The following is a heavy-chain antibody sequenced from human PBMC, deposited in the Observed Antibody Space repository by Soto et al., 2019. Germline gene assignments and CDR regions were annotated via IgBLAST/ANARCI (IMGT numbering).Heavy chain of an antibody. CDR3: ARTGSSSWYWFDP. V-gene: IGHV1-3*01. J-gene: IGHJ5*02. Sequence: QVQLVQSGAEVKKPGASVKVSCKASGYTFTSYAMPWVRQAPGQRLEWMGWINAGNGNTKYSQKFQGRVTITRDTSASTAYMELSSLRSEDTAVYYCARTGSSSWYWFDPWGQGTLVTVSS. CDR2: INAGNGNT. CDR1: GYTFTSYA. D-gene: IGHD6-13*01.